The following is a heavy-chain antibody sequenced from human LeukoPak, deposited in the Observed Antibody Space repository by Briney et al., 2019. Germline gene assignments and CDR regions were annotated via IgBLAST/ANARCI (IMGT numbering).Heavy chain of an antibody. CDR3: AKDWGNYFASGSSYLDY. J-gene: IGHJ4*02. D-gene: IGHD3-10*01. Sequence: GGSLRLSCAASGFTFSSYGMHWVRQAPGKGLEWVAFIRYDGSNKYYADSVKGRFTISRDNSRNTLYLQMNSLRPEDTAVYHCAKDWGNYFASGSSYLDYWGQGTLATVSS. CDR2: IRYDGSNK. CDR1: GFTFSSYG. V-gene: IGHV3-30*02.